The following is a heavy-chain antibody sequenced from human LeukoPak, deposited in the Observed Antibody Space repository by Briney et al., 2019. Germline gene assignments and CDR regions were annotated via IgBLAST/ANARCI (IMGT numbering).Heavy chain of an antibody. CDR3: AKGLISSATYFSYVDY. J-gene: IGHJ4*02. CDR1: GFPFSIYG. V-gene: IGHV3-23*01. CDR2: ISAGGDLT. Sequence: QPGGSLRLSCAASGFPFSIYGMSWVRQAPGKGLEWVAAISAGGDLTNYADSVKGRFTISRDSSKNMLYVQMNSLRAEDTAIYYCAKGLISSATYFSYVDYWGQGTLVTVSS. D-gene: IGHD1-26*01.